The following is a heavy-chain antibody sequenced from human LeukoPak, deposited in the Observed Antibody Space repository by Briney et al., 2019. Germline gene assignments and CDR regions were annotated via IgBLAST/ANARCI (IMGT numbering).Heavy chain of an antibody. D-gene: IGHD5-24*01. CDR3: LETEAWPDYFDY. CDR2: ISGSGGSI. J-gene: IGHJ4*02. CDR1: GFTFSSYA. Sequence: GGSLRLSCAASGFTFSSYAMSWVRQAPGKGLEWVSAISGSGGSIYYADSVKGRFTISRDNSKNTLYLQMNSLRAEDTAVYYCLETEAWPDYFDYWGQGTLVTVSS. V-gene: IGHV3-23*01.